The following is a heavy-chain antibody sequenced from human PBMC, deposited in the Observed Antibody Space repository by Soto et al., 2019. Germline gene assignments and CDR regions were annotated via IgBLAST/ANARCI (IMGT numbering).Heavy chain of an antibody. V-gene: IGHV1-69*12. D-gene: IGHD6-13*01. CDR2: IIPIFGTA. CDR3: AGDSAAAGTAGRFDS. CDR1: GGTFSSYA. Sequence: QVQLVQSGAEVKKPGSSVKVSCKASGGTFSSYAISWVRQAPGQGLEWMGGIIPIFGTANYAQKFQGRVTTTADEPTSTAYMEVSSLRSEDTAVYYCAGDSAAAGTAGRFDSWGQGTLVTVSS. J-gene: IGHJ4*02.